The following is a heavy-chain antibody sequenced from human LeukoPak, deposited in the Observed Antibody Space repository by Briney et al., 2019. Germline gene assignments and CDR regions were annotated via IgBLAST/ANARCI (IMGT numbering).Heavy chain of an antibody. CDR2: IYSGGST. CDR1: GFTVSSNY. D-gene: IGHD1-26*01. Sequence: GSLRLSCAASGFTVSSNYMSWVRQAPGKGLEGVSVIYSGGSTYYADSVKGRFTISRDNSKNTLYLQMNSLRAEDTAVYYCARDVWGATNYWGQGTLVTVSS. V-gene: IGHV3-66*02. J-gene: IGHJ4*02. CDR3: ARDVWGATNY.